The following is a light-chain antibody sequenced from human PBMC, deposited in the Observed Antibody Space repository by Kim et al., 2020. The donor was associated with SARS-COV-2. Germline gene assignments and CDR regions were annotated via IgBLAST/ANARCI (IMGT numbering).Light chain of an antibody. CDR2: DVR. CDR1: SSNVGGYNY. V-gene: IGLV2-14*03. Sequence: GQSITISCTGTSSNVGGYNYVSWYQQYPGNAPILIIYDVRNRPAGVSNRFFGSKSANTASLTISGLQAEDEADYYCSSYTSSSTLVFGGGTQLTVL. CDR3: SSYTSSSTLV. J-gene: IGLJ2*01.